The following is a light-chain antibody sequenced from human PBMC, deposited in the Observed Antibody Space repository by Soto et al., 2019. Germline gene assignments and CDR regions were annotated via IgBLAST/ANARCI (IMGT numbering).Light chain of an antibody. V-gene: IGKV2-30*02. J-gene: IGKJ5*01. CDR3: MQGIHWPVT. CDR1: QSLVHSDGIAY. Sequence: DVVMTQSPLSLPVTLGQPASISCRSNQSLVHSDGIAYFSWFQQRPGRSPRRLIYKVSNRDSGVPARFSGSGSGTDFALKISRVEAEDVGVYYCMQGIHWPVTFGQGTRLE. CDR2: KVS.